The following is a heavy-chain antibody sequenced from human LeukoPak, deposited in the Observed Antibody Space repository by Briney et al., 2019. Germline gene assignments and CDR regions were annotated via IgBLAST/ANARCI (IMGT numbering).Heavy chain of an antibody. V-gene: IGHV3-23*01. CDR2: ISGSGGST. Sequence: GGSLRLSCAASGFTFSSYAMSWVRQAPGKGLEWVSAISGSGGSTYYADSVKGRFTISRDNPKNTLYLQMNSLRAEDTAVYYCAIFEGAGGAFDIWGQGTMVTVSS. J-gene: IGHJ3*02. D-gene: IGHD3-16*01. CDR3: AIFEGAGGAFDI. CDR1: GFTFSSYA.